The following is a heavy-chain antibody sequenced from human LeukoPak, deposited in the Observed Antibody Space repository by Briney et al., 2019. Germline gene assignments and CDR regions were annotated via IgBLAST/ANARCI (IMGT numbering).Heavy chain of an antibody. J-gene: IGHJ4*02. D-gene: IGHD3-22*01. V-gene: IGHV4-59*01. CDR2: IYYSGST. Sequence: SETLSLTCTVSGGSISSYYWSWIRQPPGKGLEWIGYIYYSGSTNYNPSLKSRVTISVDTSKNQFSLELSSVTAADTAVYYCARENDTSGFSASGFDSWGQGTLVTVSS. CDR1: GGSISSYY. CDR3: ARENDTSGFSASGFDS.